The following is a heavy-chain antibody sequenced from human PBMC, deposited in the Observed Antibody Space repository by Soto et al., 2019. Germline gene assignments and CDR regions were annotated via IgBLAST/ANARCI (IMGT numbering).Heavy chain of an antibody. CDR2: ISYDGSNK. V-gene: IGHV3-30-3*01. J-gene: IGHJ4*02. D-gene: IGHD5-12*01. CDR3: AREGEDGYTHDY. Sequence: QVQLVESGGGVVQPGRSLRLSCAASGFTFSSYAMHWVRQAPGKGLEWVAVISYDGSNKYYADSVKGRFTISRDNSKNTLYLQMNSLRAEDTAVYYGAREGEDGYTHDYWGQGTLVTVSS. CDR1: GFTFSSYA.